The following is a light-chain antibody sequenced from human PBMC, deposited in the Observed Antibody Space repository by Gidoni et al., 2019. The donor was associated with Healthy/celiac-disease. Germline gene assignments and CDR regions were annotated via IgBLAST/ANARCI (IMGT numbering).Light chain of an antibody. CDR2: GKN. CDR3: NSRDSSGNYVV. J-gene: IGLJ2*01. Sequence: SSELTQDPAVSVALGQTVRITCQGDSLRSYYASWNQQKPGKAPVLVIYGKNNRPSGIPDRFSGSSSGNTASLTITGAQAEDEADYYCNSRDSSGNYVVFGGGTKLTVL. CDR1: SLRSYY. V-gene: IGLV3-19*01.